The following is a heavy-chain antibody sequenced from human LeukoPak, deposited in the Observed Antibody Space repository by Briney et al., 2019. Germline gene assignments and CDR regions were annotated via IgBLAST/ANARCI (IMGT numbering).Heavy chain of an antibody. Sequence: ASVKVSCQASGYTFSNYGLSWVRQAPGRGLEGMGWVSGFNGHTKYSQKSQGRVTMTTDTSTSTAYMEVRSRRSDDTAVYYCARAWLRRKYYYYMDVWGKGTTVTVSS. J-gene: IGHJ6*03. V-gene: IGHV1-18*04. D-gene: IGHD5-12*01. CDR2: VSGFNGHT. CDR3: ARAWLRRKYYYYMDV. CDR1: GYTFSNYG.